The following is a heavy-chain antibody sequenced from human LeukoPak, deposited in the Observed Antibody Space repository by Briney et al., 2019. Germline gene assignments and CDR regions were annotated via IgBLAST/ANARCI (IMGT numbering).Heavy chain of an antibody. Sequence: ATVKISCKVSGYTFTDYYMHWVQQAPGKGREWMGLVDPEDGETIYAEKFQGRVTITTDESTSTAYMELSSLRSEDTAVYYCARDAPGDGDYVGWYFDLWGRGTLVTVSS. D-gene: IGHD4-17*01. CDR1: GYTFTDYY. J-gene: IGHJ2*01. V-gene: IGHV1-69-2*01. CDR3: ARDAPGDGDYVGWYFDL. CDR2: VDPEDGET.